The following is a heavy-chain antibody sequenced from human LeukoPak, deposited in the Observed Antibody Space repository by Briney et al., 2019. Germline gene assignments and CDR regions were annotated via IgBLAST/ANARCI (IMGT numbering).Heavy chain of an antibody. D-gene: IGHD6-13*01. V-gene: IGHV3-7*01. CDR3: AKGGLKQQLTNFDY. Sequence: GGSLRLSCAASGFTFSSYAMSWVRQAPGKGLEWVANIKQDGSEKYYVDSVKGRFTISRDNSKNTLYLQMNSLRAEDTAVYYCAKGGLKQQLTNFDYWGQGTLVTVSS. CDR2: IKQDGSEK. CDR1: GFTFSSYA. J-gene: IGHJ4*02.